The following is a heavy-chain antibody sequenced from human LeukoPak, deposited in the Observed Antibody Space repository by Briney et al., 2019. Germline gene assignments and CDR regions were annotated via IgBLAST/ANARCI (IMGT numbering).Heavy chain of an antibody. CDR3: AKGNTPMSN. CDR1: GFTASNNF. V-gene: IGHV3-66*01. J-gene: IGHJ4*02. D-gene: IGHD5-18*01. Sequence: GGSMRLSCAASGFTASNNFMNWVRQAAGKVLEWVSIIYSGSRTHYADSVMGRFSISRDKSKNTLYLQMNSLRAEDTAVYFCAKGNTPMSNWGQGTLVTVSS. CDR2: IYSGSRT.